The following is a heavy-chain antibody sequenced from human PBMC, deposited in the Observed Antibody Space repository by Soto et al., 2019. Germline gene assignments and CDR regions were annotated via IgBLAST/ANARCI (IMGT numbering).Heavy chain of an antibody. V-gene: IGHV5-51*01. CDR1: EYSFASYW. Sequence: GESLKISCKGSEYSFASYWIAWVRQRPGKGLEWMGRIFPSDSDTRYSPSFEGQVTISADKSTSTAFLQWSSLKASDTAKYYCARRPEGQQREDFDHWGKGTLVPVSS. CDR2: IFPSDSDT. D-gene: IGHD5-18*01. J-gene: IGHJ4*02. CDR3: ARRPEGQQREDFDH.